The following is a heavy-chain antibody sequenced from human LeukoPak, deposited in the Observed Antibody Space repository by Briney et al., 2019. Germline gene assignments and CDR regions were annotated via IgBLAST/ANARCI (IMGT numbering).Heavy chain of an antibody. J-gene: IGHJ3*02. Sequence: GGSLRLSCAASGFTFSSYSMNWVRQAPGKGLEWVSSISGSSSYIYYADSVKGRFTISRDNAKNSLYLQMNSLRAEGTAVYYCARVDYDILTGYYIYAFDIWGQGTMVTVSS. D-gene: IGHD3-9*01. CDR2: ISGSSSYI. V-gene: IGHV3-21*01. CDR1: GFTFSSYS. CDR3: ARVDYDILTGYYIYAFDI.